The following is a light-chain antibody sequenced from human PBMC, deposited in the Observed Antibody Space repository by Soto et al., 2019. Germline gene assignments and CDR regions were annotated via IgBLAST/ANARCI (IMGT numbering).Light chain of an antibody. Sequence: DVQMTQSPSSLSASVGDRVTIACRASQRIGNYLNWYQQKPGEAPQVLIFDASSLRSGVPSRFSGSGYGTDFTLTINNLHPEDSATYYCQQTHAVPLTFGQGTRL. CDR2: DAS. CDR1: QRIGNY. CDR3: QQTHAVPLT. J-gene: IGKJ5*01. V-gene: IGKV1-39*01.